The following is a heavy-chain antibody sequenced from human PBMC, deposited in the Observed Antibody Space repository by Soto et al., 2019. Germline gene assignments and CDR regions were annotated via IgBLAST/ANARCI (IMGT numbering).Heavy chain of an antibody. CDR3: VRNAGGYRVPYYFDY. J-gene: IGHJ4*02. D-gene: IGHD1-1*01. CDR2: ISGSGGST. CDR1: GFTFSSYA. Sequence: GGSLRLSCAASGFTFSSYAMSWVRQAPGKGLEWVSAISGSGGSTYYADSVKGRFTISRDNSKNTLYLQMNSLRAEDTAVYYCVRNAGGYRVPYYFDYWGQGTLVTVSS. V-gene: IGHV3-23*01.